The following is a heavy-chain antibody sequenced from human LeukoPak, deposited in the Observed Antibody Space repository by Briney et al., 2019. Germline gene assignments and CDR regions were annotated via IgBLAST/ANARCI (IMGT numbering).Heavy chain of an antibody. CDR3: ARISIAVAGTDY. V-gene: IGHV4-38-2*02. CDR1: GYSISSGYY. J-gene: IGHJ4*02. Sequence: SETLSLTCTVSGYSISSGYYRGWIRQPPGKGLEWIGSIYHSGSTYYNPSLKSRVTISVDTSKNQFSLKLSSVTAADTAVYYCARISIAVAGTDYWGQGTLVTVSS. D-gene: IGHD6-19*01. CDR2: IYHSGST.